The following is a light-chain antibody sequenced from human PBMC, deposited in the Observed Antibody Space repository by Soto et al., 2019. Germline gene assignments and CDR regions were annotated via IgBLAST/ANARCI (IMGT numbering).Light chain of an antibody. CDR2: RAS. CDR3: QQSYGTPYT. Sequence: DIQMTQSPSSLSASVTDRVTITCRASQAINNNVNWYQQKLGKAPELLIYRASTLQSGVPSRFSGSGSGTDFTLTISSLEHEDFGTYYCQQSYGTPYTFGQGPRWIS. J-gene: IGKJ2*01. V-gene: IGKV1-39*01. CDR1: QAINNN.